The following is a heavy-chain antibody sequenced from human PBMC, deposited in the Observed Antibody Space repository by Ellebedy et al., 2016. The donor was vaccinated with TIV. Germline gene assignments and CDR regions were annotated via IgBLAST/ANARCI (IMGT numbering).Heavy chain of an antibody. V-gene: IGHV3-30-3*01. J-gene: IGHJ4*02. CDR2: ISYDGSNK. CDR1: GFTFSSYA. D-gene: IGHD3-16*01. CDR3: ARDPTMITWGGGGYHFDY. Sequence: PGGSLRLSCAASGFTFSSYAMHWVRHAPGKALEWVAVISYDGSNKYYADSVKGRFTISRDNSKNTLYLQMNSLRAEDTAVYYCARDPTMITWGGGGYHFDYWGQGTLVTVSS.